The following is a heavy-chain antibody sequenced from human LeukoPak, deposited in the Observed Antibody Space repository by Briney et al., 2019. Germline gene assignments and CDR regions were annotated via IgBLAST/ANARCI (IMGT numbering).Heavy chain of an antibody. J-gene: IGHJ3*02. CDR3: ARSYYDILTGYYNVIAFDI. Sequence: SVRVSCKASGGTFSSYAISWVRQAPGQGLEWMGRIIPIFGTANYAQKFQGRVTITTDESTSTAYMELSSLRSEDTAVYYCARSYYDILTGYYNVIAFDIWGQGTMVTVSS. CDR1: GGTFSSYA. CDR2: IIPIFGTA. V-gene: IGHV1-69*05. D-gene: IGHD3-9*01.